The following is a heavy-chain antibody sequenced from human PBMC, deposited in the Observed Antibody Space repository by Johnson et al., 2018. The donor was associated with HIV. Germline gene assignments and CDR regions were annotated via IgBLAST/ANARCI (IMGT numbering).Heavy chain of an antibody. CDR1: RLSVSKNY. CDR2: IYSGDNT. Sequence: VQLVESGGGLVQSGGSLRLSCAASRLSVSKNYMSWVRQAPGKGLEWVSLIYSGDNTKYADSVKGRFTISRDNSKNTLFLQMNSLRPEDTALYYCAKDMVVRENGAFDIWGQGTMVTVSS. CDR3: AKDMVVRENGAFDI. V-gene: IGHV3-66*02. J-gene: IGHJ3*02. D-gene: IGHD3-10*01.